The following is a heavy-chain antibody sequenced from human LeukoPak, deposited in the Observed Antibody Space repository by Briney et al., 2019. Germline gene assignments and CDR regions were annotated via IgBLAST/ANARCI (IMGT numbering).Heavy chain of an antibody. J-gene: IGHJ5*02. CDR3: ASLLNGGVSHWFDP. CDR2: IYYSGST. D-gene: IGHD7-27*01. Sequence: SETLSLTCTVSGGSVTSSTSYWGWIRQPPGKGLEWIGTIYYSGSTYYNPSLKSRATMSVDTSKNQFSLKLSSVTAADTAVYYCASLLNGGVSHWFDPWGQGTLVTVSS. V-gene: IGHV4-39*01. CDR1: GGSVTSSTSY.